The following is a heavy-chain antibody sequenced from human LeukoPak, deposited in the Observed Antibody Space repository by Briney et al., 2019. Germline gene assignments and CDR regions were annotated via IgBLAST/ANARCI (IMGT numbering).Heavy chain of an antibody. Sequence: PSETLSLTCTVSGYSISSGYYWGCFRQPPGKGLEWIASIYHSGSTYYNPSLKSRVTISVDTSKNQFSLKLSSVTAADTAVYYCARGRVRLDYWGQGTLVTVSS. D-gene: IGHD3-3*01. CDR1: GYSISSGYY. V-gene: IGHV4-38-2*02. CDR3: ARGRVRLDY. J-gene: IGHJ4*02. CDR2: IYHSGST.